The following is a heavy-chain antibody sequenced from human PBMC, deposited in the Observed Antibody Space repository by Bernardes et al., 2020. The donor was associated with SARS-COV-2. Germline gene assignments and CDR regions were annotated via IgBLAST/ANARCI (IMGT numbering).Heavy chain of an antibody. V-gene: IGHV5-10-1*01. CDR2: IDPSDSYT. D-gene: IGHD3-3*01. CDR3: ATAGFGVVPNYYGMDV. J-gene: IGHJ6*02. CDR1: GYSFTSYW. Sequence: GESLKISCKGSGYSFTSYWITWVRQMPGKGLEWMGRIDPSDSYTNYSPSFQGHVTISADKSISTAYLQWSSLKASDTAMYYCATAGFGVVPNYYGMDVWGQGTTVTVSS.